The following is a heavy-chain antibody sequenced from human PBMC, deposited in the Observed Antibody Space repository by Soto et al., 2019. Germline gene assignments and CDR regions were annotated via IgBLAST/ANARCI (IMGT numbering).Heavy chain of an antibody. J-gene: IGHJ6*02. CDR2: IYYSGRT. Sequence: QVQLQESGPGLVKPSQTLSVTCTVSGDSISSGGYYWSWIRQHPGKGLEWIGYIYYSGRTYYNPSLKSRLTISLDTSKNNFSLKLSSVTAADTAVYYCARGADYGDQDYGMDVWGQGTTVTVSS. CDR3: ARGADYGDQDYGMDV. D-gene: IGHD4-17*01. V-gene: IGHV4-31*03. CDR1: GDSISSGGYY.